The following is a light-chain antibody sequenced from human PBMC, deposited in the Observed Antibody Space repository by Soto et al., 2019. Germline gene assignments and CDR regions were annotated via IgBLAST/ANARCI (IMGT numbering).Light chain of an antibody. V-gene: IGKV3-20*01. CDR1: QSVSSSY. CDR3: QQYGSSGT. CDR2: GAS. J-gene: IGKJ1*01. Sequence: EIVLTQSPCTLSLSPGERATLSCRASQSVSSSYLAWYQQKPGQAPRLLIYGASNRATGIPDRFSGSGSGTDFTLTISRLEPEDFAVYYCQQYGSSGTFGQGTKVAIK.